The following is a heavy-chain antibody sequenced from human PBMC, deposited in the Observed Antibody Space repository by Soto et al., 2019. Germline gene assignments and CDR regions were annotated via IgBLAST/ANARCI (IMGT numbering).Heavy chain of an antibody. CDR1: GGTFSSYA. V-gene: IGHV1-69*06. D-gene: IGHD2-2*01. CDR2: IIPIFGTA. Sequence: QVQLVQSGAEVKKPGSSVKVSCKASGGTFSSYAISWVRQAPGQGLEWMGGIIPIFGTANYAQKFQGRVTITADKSTSTAYMELSSLRSEDTAVYYCAREYCSSTSCSANYYYYGMDVWGQGTTVTVSS. J-gene: IGHJ6*02. CDR3: AREYCSSTSCSANYYYYGMDV.